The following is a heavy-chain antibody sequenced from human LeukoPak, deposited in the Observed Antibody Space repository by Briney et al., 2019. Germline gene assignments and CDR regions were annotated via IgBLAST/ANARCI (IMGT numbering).Heavy chain of an antibody. CDR1: GGSISTYY. CDR2: IYTTGGT. CDR3: AKEGWFGESRYFDY. Sequence: SETLSLSCSVSGGSISTYYWSWIRQPAGKGLEWIGRIYTTGGTNYNPSLKSRVTISLDTSKNQFSLKLSSVTAADTAMYYCAKEGWFGESRYFDYWGQGTLVTVSS. V-gene: IGHV4-4*07. D-gene: IGHD3-10*01. J-gene: IGHJ4*02.